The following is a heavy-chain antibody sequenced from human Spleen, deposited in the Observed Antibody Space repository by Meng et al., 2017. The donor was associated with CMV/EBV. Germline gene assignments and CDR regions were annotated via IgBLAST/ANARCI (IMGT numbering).Heavy chain of an antibody. V-gene: IGHV1-8*03. CDR2: MNPNSGNT. CDR3: ARGDIATSRRPIDGYDMDV. J-gene: IGHJ6*02. D-gene: IGHD5-12*01. Sequence: ASVKVSCKASGYTFTSYDINWVRQATGQGLEWMGWMNPNSGNTGYAQKFQGRVTITRNTSISTAYMELSSLRSEDTAVYYCARGDIATSRRPIDGYDMDVWGQGTTVTVSS. CDR1: GYTFTSYD.